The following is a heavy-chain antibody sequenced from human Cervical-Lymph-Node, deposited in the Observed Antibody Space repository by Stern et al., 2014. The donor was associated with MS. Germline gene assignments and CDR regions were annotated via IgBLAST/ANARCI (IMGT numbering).Heavy chain of an antibody. CDR3: ARPRERYYYYYGMNV. Sequence: QLVQSGGGVVQPGRSLRLSCVASGFSFSNYGMHWVRQAPGKGLEWVAVISDDEVSKHYAESVKGRFTISRENSKNPLYLQMNSLRAEDTAVYYCARPRERYYYYYGMNVWGQGTTVTVSS. V-gene: IGHV3-30*03. D-gene: IGHD1-14*01. CDR1: GFSFSNYG. CDR2: ISDDEVSK. J-gene: IGHJ6*02.